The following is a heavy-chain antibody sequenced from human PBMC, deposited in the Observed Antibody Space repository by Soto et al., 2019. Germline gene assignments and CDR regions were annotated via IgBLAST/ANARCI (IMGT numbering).Heavy chain of an antibody. D-gene: IGHD2-15*01. CDR2: ISGSGGST. J-gene: IGHJ3*02. CDR3: AKALKGDCSGGSCYYRVGAFDI. CDR1: GFTFSSYA. V-gene: IGHV3-23*01. Sequence: EVQLLESGGGLVQPGGSLRLSCAASGFTFSSYAMSWVRQAPGKGLEWVSAISGSGGSTYYADSVKGRFTISRDNSKNTLYLQMNSLRAEDRAVYYCAKALKGDCSGGSCYYRVGAFDIWGQGTMVTVSS.